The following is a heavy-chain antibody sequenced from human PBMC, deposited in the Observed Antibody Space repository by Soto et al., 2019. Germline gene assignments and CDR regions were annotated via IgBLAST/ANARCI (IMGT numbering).Heavy chain of an antibody. CDR1: GFTFSSYA. V-gene: IGHV3-23*01. J-gene: IGHJ4*02. CDR3: AKDSPRSRYFDWLLPSDY. D-gene: IGHD3-9*01. Sequence: GGSLRLSCAASGFTFSSYAMSWVRQAPGKGLEWVSAISGSGGSTYYADSVKGRFTISRDNSKNTLYLQMNSPRAEDTAVYYCAKDSPRSRYFDWLLPSDYWGQGTLVTVSS. CDR2: ISGSGGST.